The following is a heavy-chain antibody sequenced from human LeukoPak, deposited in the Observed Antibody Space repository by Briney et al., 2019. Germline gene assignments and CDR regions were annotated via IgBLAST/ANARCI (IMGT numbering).Heavy chain of an antibody. CDR2: ISGSGDST. CDR1: GFTFSSYA. CDR3: AARPPIAVAGPFDY. J-gene: IGHJ4*02. Sequence: PGGALRLSCAASGFTFSSYAMGWVRQAPGKGLEWVSTISGSGDSTYYADSVKGRFTVSRDNSKNTPSLQMKSLRADDTAVYYCAARPPIAVAGPFDYWGQGTLVTVSS. D-gene: IGHD6-19*01. V-gene: IGHV3-23*01.